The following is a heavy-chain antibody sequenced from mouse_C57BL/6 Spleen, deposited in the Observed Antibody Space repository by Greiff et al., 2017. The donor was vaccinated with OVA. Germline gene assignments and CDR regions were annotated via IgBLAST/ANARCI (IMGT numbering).Heavy chain of an antibody. CDR1: GYTFTSYW. J-gene: IGHJ1*03. CDR2: INPSNGGT. V-gene: IGHV1-53*01. CDR3: ARRGIYDGYYDWYFDV. Sequence: QVQLQQSGTELVKPGASVKLSCKASGYTFTSYWMHWVKQRPGQGLEWIGNINPSNGGTNYNEKFKSKATLTVDKSSSTAYMQLSSLTSEDSAVYYCARRGIYDGYYDWYFDVWGTGTTVTVSS. D-gene: IGHD2-3*01.